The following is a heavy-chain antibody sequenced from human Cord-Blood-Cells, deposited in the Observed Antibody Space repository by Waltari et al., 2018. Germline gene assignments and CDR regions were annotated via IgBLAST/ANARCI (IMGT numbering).Heavy chain of an antibody. Sequence: QLQLQESGPGLVKPSETLSLTCTVPGGSISSSSYYWGWIRQPPGKGREWIGSIYYSGSTYYNPSLKSRVTISVDTSKNQFSLKLSSVTAADTAVYYCARHELRGDYDSSGYYYNWFDPWGQGTLVTVSS. V-gene: IGHV4-39*01. CDR1: GGSISSSSYY. J-gene: IGHJ5*02. CDR2: IYYSGST. D-gene: IGHD3-22*01. CDR3: ARHELRGDYDSSGYYYNWFDP.